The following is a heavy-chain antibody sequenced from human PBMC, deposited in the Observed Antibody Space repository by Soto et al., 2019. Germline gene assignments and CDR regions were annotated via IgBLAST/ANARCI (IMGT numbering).Heavy chain of an antibody. CDR1: GGSISSYY. V-gene: IGHV4-59*01. D-gene: IGHD3-10*01. CDR2: IYYSGST. J-gene: IGHJ4*02. Sequence: SETLSLTCTVSGGSISSYYWSWIRQPPGKGLEWIGYIYYSGSTNYNPSLKSRVTISVDTSKNQFSLKLSSVSAADTAVYYCARAWGDWADYWGQGTLVTVSS. CDR3: ARAWGDWADY.